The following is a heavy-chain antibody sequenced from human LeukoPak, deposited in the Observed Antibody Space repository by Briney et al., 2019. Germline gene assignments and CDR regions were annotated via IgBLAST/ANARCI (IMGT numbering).Heavy chain of an antibody. Sequence: SETLSLTCTVSGGSISSSSYYWGWIRQPPGKGLEWIGSIYYSGSTYYNPSLKSRVTISVDTSKNQFSLKLSSVTAADTAVYYCARHTYSFHYYDSSGYLNWFDPWGQGTLVTVSS. J-gene: IGHJ5*02. V-gene: IGHV4-39*01. CDR2: IYYSGST. CDR1: GGSISSSSYY. CDR3: ARHTYSFHYYDSSGYLNWFDP. D-gene: IGHD3-22*01.